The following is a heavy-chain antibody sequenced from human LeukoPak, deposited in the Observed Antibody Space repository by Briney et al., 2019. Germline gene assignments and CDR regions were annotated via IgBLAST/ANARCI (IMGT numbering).Heavy chain of an antibody. V-gene: IGHV1-69*04. J-gene: IGHJ4*02. Sequence: ASVKVSCKASGGTFSSYAISWVRQAPGQGLEWMGRIIPILGIANYAQKFQGRVTITADKSTSTAYMELSSLRSEDTAVYYCARGSGSYYGNDYWGQGTLVTGSS. D-gene: IGHD1-26*01. CDR2: IIPILGIA. CDR3: ARGSGSYYGNDY. CDR1: GGTFSSYA.